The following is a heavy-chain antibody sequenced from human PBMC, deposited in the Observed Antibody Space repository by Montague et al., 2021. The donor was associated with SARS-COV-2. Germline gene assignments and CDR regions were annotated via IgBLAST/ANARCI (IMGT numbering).Heavy chain of an antibody. CDR2: ISGSGGST. V-gene: IGHV3-23*01. J-gene: IGHJ4*02. CDR3: ATAWIQPWGNFDY. Sequence: SLRLSCAASGFTFSIYAMSWVRQAPGKGLEWVSAISGSGGSTYYADSVKGRFTISRDNSNNTLYLQMNSLRAEDTAVYYCATAWIQPWGNFDYWGQGTLVTVSS. CDR1: GFTFSIYA. D-gene: IGHD5-18*01.